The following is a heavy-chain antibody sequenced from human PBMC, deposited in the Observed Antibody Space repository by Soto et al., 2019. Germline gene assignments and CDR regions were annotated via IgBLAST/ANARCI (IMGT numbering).Heavy chain of an antibody. J-gene: IGHJ6*02. CDR1: GGTFSSYA. V-gene: IGHV1-69*06. CDR3: ARQYRVDYYYYYGMDV. CDR2: IIPIFGTA. Sequence: GSSVKVSCKASGGTFSSYAISWVRQAPGQGLEWMGGIIPIFGTANYAQKFQGRVTITADKSTSTAYMELSSLRSEDTAVYYCARQYRVDYYYYYGMDVWGQGTTVIVSS. D-gene: IGHD2-15*01.